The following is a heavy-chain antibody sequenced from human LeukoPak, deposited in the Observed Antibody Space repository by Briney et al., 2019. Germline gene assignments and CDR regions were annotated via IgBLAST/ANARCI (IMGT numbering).Heavy chain of an antibody. V-gene: IGHV1-2*02. CDR2: INPKSGAT. CDR3: ARAGDESTGHYDSLHF. Sequence: ASVKVSCKASGYTFDENHIHWVRQAPGQGPEWMGWINPKSGATDSAQQLQGRLTMTRDTSIGTASTDLSGLRLDDTGIYYCARAGDESTGHYDSLHFWGQGTMVTVSS. J-gene: IGHJ3*01. D-gene: IGHD2-8*02. CDR1: GYTFDENH.